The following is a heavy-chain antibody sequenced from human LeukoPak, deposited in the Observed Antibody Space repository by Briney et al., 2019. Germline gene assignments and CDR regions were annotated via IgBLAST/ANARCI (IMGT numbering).Heavy chain of an antibody. D-gene: IGHD2-2*01. V-gene: IGHV1-18*01. Sequence: ASVKVSCKASGYTFTSYGISWVRQAPGQGLEWMGWISAYNGSTNYAQKLQGRVTMTTDTSTSTAYMELRSLRSDDTAVYYCARGGSRVVPAATNWFDPWGQGTLVTVSS. J-gene: IGHJ5*02. CDR3: ARGGSRVVPAATNWFDP. CDR2: ISAYNGST. CDR1: GYTFTSYG.